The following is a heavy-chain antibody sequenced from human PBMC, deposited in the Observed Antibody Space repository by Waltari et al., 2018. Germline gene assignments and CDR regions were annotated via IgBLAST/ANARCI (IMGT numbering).Heavy chain of an antibody. CDR3: AKDQGGIVVVPAAIDY. J-gene: IGHJ4*02. CDR2: IYSGGST. V-gene: IGHV3-23*03. CDR1: GFPFSSSA. D-gene: IGHD2-2*01. Sequence: EVQLLESGGGLLQPGGSLRLSCSASGFPFSSSALSWVRQAPGKGLEWVSVIYSGGSTYYADSVKGRFTISRDNSKNTLYLQMNSLRAEDTAVYYCAKDQGGIVVVPAAIDYWGQGTLVTVSS.